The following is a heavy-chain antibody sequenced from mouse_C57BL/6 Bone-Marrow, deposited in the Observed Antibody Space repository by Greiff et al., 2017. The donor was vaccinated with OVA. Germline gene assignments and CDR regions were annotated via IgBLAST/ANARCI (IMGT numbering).Heavy chain of an antibody. CDR1: GYTFTSYW. CDR2: IDPSDSYT. D-gene: IGHD3-2*02. Sequence: QVQLQQSGAELVKPGASVKLSCKASGYTFTSYWMQWVKQRPGQGLEWIGEIDPSDSYTNYNQKFKGKATVTVDTSSSTAYMQHSSLTSEDSAVYYWERGRQLSVWFAYWGQGTLVTVSA. J-gene: IGHJ3*01. CDR3: ERGRQLSVWFAY. V-gene: IGHV1-50*01.